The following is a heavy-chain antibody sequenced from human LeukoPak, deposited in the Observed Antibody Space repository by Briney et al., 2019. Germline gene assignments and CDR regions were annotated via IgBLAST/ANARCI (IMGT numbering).Heavy chain of an antibody. J-gene: IGHJ6*02. CDR3: ARDPDSYYGMDV. Sequence: SETLSLTCTVSGGSISSYYWSWIRQPPGKGLEWIGYIYYSGSTNYNPSLKSRVTISVDTSKNQFSLKLSSVTAADTAVYYCARDPDSYYGMDVWGQGTTVTVSS. V-gene: IGHV4-59*01. CDR1: GGSISSYY. CDR2: IYYSGST.